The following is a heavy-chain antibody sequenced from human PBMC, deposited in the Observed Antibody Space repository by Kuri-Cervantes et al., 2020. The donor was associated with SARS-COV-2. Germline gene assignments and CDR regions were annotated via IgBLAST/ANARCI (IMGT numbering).Heavy chain of an antibody. Sequence: GESLKISCAASGFTFSSPSINWVRQAPGKGLEWVSYISSGSNSIYYADSVKGRFTISRDNSKNSLYLQMNSLRVEDTAVYYCARERGVIPAGLGWFDPWGQGTLVTVSS. J-gene: IGHJ5*02. CDR2: ISSGSNSI. CDR3: ARERGVIPAGLGWFDP. V-gene: IGHV3-48*01. CDR1: GFTFSSPS. D-gene: IGHD2-2*01.